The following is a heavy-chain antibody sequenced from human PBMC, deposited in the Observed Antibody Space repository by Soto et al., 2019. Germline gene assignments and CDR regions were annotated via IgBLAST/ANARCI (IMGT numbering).Heavy chain of an antibody. J-gene: IGHJ5*02. Sequence: PGESLKISCKGSGYHFISYWISWVRQMPGKGLEWMGMIDPSDSDTIYSPSFQGHVTISADRPTSTAYLQWSSLKASDTAKYYCPVQNEYQVLSLDPWGQGTLVTVSS. D-gene: IGHD1-1*01. CDR1: GYHFISYW. V-gene: IGHV5-10-1*01. CDR2: IDPSDSDT. CDR3: PVQNEYQVLSLDP.